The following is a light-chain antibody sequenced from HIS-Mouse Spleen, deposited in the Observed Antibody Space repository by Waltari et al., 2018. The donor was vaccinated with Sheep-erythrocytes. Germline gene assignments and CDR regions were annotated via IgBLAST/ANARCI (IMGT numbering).Light chain of an antibody. CDR1: SSDVGGYNY. CDR3: CSYAGSYNHV. Sequence: QSALTQPRSVSGSPGQSVTISCTGTSSDVGGYNYVSWYQQHPGKAPKLMIYDVSKCRSGVPARFSGSKSGNTASRTISGLQAEDEADYYCCSYAGSYNHVFATGTKVTVL. CDR2: DVS. V-gene: IGLV2-11*01. J-gene: IGLJ1*01.